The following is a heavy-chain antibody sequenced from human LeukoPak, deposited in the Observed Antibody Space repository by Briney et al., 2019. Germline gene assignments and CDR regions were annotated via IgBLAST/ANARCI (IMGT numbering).Heavy chain of an antibody. V-gene: IGHV4-4*02. CDR3: ARDVGASTRIAAAGINWFDP. CDR2: IYHSGST. J-gene: IGHJ5*02. CDR1: GGSISSSNW. D-gene: IGHD6-13*01. Sequence: PSETLSLTCAVSGGSISSSNWWSWVRQPPGKGLEWIGEIYHSGSTNYNPSLKSRVTISVDKSKNQFSLKLSSVTAADTAVYYCARDVGASTRIAAAGINWFDPWGQGTLVTVSS.